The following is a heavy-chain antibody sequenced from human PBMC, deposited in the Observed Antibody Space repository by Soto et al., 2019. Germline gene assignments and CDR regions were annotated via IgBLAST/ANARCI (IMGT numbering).Heavy chain of an antibody. Sequence: SETLSLTCAVSGDSVSSSDFYWTWIRQRPGKPLVWIGYVYSTGTTTYSPSLKSRGDMSVDTSENQFSLKVRSVTAADAAVYFCARVSRLVPPKNGKSAYYYGMDVWGPGTTVTVSS. CDR1: GDSVSSSDFY. CDR3: ARVSRLVPPKNGKSAYYYGMDV. CDR2: VYSTGTT. D-gene: IGHD2-8*01. V-gene: IGHV4-61*08. J-gene: IGHJ6*02.